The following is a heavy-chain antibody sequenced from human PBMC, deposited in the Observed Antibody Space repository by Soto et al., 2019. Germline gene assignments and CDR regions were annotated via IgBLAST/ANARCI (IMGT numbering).Heavy chain of an antibody. CDR3: SRLGRATRPEQAFDI. CDR2: ITSRRYGATP. V-gene: IGHV3-49*05. J-gene: IGHJ3*02. D-gene: IGHD5-12*01. CDR1: GITFGDNA. Sequence: EVQLVESGGGLVKPGRSLRLSCTASGITFGDNAMTWFRQAPGKGLEWVGFITSRRYGATPQYAASVKGRFTISRDDSNSIAYLQRNSLRTEDTAVYYCSRLGRATRPEQAFDIWGRGTMVTVSS.